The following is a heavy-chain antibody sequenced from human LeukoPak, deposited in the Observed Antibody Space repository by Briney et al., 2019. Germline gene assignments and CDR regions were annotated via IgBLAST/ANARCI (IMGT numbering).Heavy chain of an antibody. Sequence: GGSLRLSCAASGFTFDDYGMSWVRQAPGKGLEWVSGINWNGGSTGYADSVKGRFTISRDNAKNSLYLQMNSLRAEDTALYYCARVRFLEWLLYYFDYWGQGTLVTVSS. CDR2: INWNGGST. V-gene: IGHV3-20*04. CDR3: ARVRFLEWLLYYFDY. CDR1: GFTFDDYG. D-gene: IGHD3-3*01. J-gene: IGHJ4*02.